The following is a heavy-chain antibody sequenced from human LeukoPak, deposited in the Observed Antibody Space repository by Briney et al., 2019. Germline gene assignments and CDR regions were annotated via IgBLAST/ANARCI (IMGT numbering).Heavy chain of an antibody. V-gene: IGHV4-39*01. CDR1: GGSISSSSYY. Sequence: SETLSLTCTVSGGSISSSSYYWGWIRQPPGKGLEWIGSIYYSGNTYYNPSLKSRVTISVDTSKNQFSLKLSSATAADTAVYYCARRSYYGSGIFNEEYYFDYWGQGTLVTVSS. D-gene: IGHD3-10*01. J-gene: IGHJ4*02. CDR2: IYYSGNT. CDR3: ARRSYYGSGIFNEEYYFDY.